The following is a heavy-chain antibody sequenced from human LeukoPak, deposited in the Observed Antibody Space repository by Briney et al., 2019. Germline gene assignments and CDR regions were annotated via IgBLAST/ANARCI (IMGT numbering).Heavy chain of an antibody. CDR2: ISGSGGST. D-gene: IGHD6-13*01. CDR1: GFTVANYA. V-gene: IGHV3-23*01. Sequence: PGGPLRLSCAASGFTVANYAMSWVRQGPGKGLEWVSTISGSGGSTYYADSVKGGFTISRDNSKNTLFLQMNSLRADDTAVYFCAKDQKSIAATGYDYWGQGTLVTVSS. CDR3: AKDQKSIAATGYDY. J-gene: IGHJ4*02.